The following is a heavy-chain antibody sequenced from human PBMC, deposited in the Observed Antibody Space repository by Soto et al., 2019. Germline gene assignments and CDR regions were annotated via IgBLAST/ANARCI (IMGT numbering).Heavy chain of an antibody. Sequence: SETLSLTCAVSGGSISSGGYSWSWIRQPPGKGLEWIGYIYHSGSTYYNPSLKSRVTISADRSKNQFSLKLSSVTAADTAVYYCASLNRRLAYFDYWGQGTLVTVSS. CDR2: IYHSGST. CDR3: ASLNRRLAYFDY. J-gene: IGHJ4*02. V-gene: IGHV4-30-2*01. CDR1: GGSISSGGYS.